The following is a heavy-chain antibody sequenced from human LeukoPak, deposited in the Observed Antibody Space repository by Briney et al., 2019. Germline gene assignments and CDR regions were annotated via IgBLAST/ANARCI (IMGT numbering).Heavy chain of an antibody. CDR1: GYSISSAYY. CDR2: IYHSGST. Sequence: SETLSLTCSVSGYSISSAYYWGWIRQPPGKGLEWIGSIYHSGSTYYNPSLKSRVTISVDTSKNQFSLKLSSVTAADTAVYYCARGGGPLQSFDYWGQGTLVTVSS. J-gene: IGHJ4*02. D-gene: IGHD4-11*01. CDR3: ARGGGPLQSFDY. V-gene: IGHV4-38-2*02.